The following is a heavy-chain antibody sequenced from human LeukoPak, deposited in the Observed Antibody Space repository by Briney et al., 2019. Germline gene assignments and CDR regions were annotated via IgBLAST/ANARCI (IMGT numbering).Heavy chain of an antibody. J-gene: IGHJ5*02. Sequence: SETLSLTCAAYGGSFSGYSWSWIRQPPGKGLEWIGEINHSGSTNYNASLKSRVTMSVDTSKNQFTLKRSSVTAADTAVYYCARGSGYSYGYESRTINWFDPWGQGTLVTVSS. CDR2: INHSGST. CDR3: ARGSGYSYGYESRTINWFDP. D-gene: IGHD5-18*01. V-gene: IGHV4-34*01. CDR1: GGSFSGYS.